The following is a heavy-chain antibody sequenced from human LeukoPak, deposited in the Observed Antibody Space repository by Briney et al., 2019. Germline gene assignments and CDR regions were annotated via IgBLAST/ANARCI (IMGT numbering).Heavy chain of an antibody. CDR3: ARDYLGWFDP. Sequence: GSLRLSCTASGFTFSNFWMGWVRQAPGKGLEWVANIKQDETEKFYLGSVKGRFTISRDNAKNTLYLQMNSLRAEDTAVYYCARDYLGWFDPWGQGTLVTVSS. V-gene: IGHV3-7*01. CDR2: IKQDETEK. CDR1: GFTFSNFW. J-gene: IGHJ5*02.